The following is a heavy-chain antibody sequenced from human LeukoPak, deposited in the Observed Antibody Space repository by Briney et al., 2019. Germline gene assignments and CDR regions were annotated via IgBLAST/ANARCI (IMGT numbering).Heavy chain of an antibody. D-gene: IGHD1-7*01. CDR3: AVSFYYYYMDV. J-gene: IGHJ6*03. Sequence: GGSLRLSCAASGFTFNKYAMNWVRQPPGKGLEWVSSIAGTGGSTYYADSVKGRFTISRDNSKNTLYLQMNSLRAEDTAVYYCAVSFYYYYMDVWGKGTTVTVSS. CDR2: IAGTGGST. V-gene: IGHV3-23*01. CDR1: GFTFNKYA.